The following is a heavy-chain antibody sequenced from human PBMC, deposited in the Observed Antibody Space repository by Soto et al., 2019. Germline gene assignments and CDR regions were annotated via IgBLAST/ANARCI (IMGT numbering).Heavy chain of an antibody. CDR1: GFTFTRYS. V-gene: IGHV3-21*01. CDR2: ISGTTNYI. CDR3: AREAEDPTSNFDY. J-gene: IGHJ4*02. Sequence: EVQLVESGGGMVKPGGSLRLSGAAAGFTFTRYSMNWVRQVPVQGLEWVSAISGTTNYIYYADSMKGRLTVSRDKAKNSVYLDMDSLSAEDTAVYYFAREAEDPTSNFDYWGQGTLVTVSS.